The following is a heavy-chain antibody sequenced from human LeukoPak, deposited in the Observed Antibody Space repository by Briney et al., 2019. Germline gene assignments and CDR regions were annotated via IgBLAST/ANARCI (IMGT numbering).Heavy chain of an antibody. V-gene: IGHV1-46*01. D-gene: IGHD1-26*01. Sequence: GASVKVSCKASGYTFTSYYMHWVRQAPGQGLEWMGIINPSGGSTSYAQKFQGRVTMTRDTSTSTVYMELSSLRSEDTAVYYCARDRYSGSYYSHAFDIWGRGTMVTVSS. CDR1: GYTFTSYY. CDR2: INPSGGST. CDR3: ARDRYSGSYYSHAFDI. J-gene: IGHJ3*02.